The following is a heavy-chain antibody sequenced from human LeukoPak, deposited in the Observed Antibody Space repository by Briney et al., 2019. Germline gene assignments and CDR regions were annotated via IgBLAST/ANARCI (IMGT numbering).Heavy chain of an antibody. V-gene: IGHV3-74*03. CDR3: SRGKSAGLVNWFDP. J-gene: IGHJ5*02. D-gene: IGHD2-8*02. CDR2: INTDGSTT. CDR1: GFTFSSYG. Sequence: GGSLRLSCAASGFTFSSYGMHWVRQAPGKGLVWVSRINTDGSTTAYADSVKGRFTISRDNAKNTLYLEMNSLRAEDTAIYYCSRGKSAGLVNWFDPWGQGTLVTVSS.